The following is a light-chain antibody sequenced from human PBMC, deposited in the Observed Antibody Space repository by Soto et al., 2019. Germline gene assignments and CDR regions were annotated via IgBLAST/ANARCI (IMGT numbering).Light chain of an antibody. CDR2: GSS. J-gene: IGKJ5*01. CDR3: QQYGSSPIT. Sequence: DIEMTQSPFSLSASVGDRVSITCRASQGISRSVAWYQQKPERAPKSLIYGSSTRATGVPARFSGSGSGTDFSLTISRLEPEDFAVYYCQQYGSSPITFGQGTRLEIK. V-gene: IGKV1D-16*01. CDR1: QGISRS.